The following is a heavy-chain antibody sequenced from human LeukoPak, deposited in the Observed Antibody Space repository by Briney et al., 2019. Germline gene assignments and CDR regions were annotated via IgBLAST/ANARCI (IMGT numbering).Heavy chain of an antibody. D-gene: IGHD1-26*01. CDR2: IYYSGGT. CDR1: GDSIGSSSHY. V-gene: IGHV4-39*02. Sequence: PSETLSHTCTVSGDSIGSSSHYWGWIRQPPGKGLEWIGTIYYSGGTYYNPSLKSRVTMSVDTSKNQFSLKLTSVTAADTSIYYCAREYSGSYDYWGQGTLVTVSS. J-gene: IGHJ4*02. CDR3: AREYSGSYDY.